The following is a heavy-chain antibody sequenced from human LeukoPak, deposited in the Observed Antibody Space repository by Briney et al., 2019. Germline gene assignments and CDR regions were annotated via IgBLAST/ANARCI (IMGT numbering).Heavy chain of an antibody. Sequence: PLQTLSLTCTVSGGSISGDYWSWIRQPPGKGLEWVGYIYYTGSTNYNPSLKSRVTISVDTSKNQFSLRLTSVTAADTAVYYCARLQGGSTAVFDYWGQGTLVSVSS. D-gene: IGHD1-26*01. CDR2: IYYTGST. V-gene: IGHV4-59*01. CDR3: ARLQGGSTAVFDY. J-gene: IGHJ4*02. CDR1: GGSISGDY.